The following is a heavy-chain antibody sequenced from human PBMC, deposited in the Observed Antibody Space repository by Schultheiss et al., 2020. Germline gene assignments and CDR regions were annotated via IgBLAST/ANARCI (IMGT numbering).Heavy chain of an antibody. CDR3: AKAGLACGGDCPGRDSFAV. V-gene: IGHV3-23*01. CDR1: GFTFSSYG. J-gene: IGHJ3*01. D-gene: IGHD2-21*02. Sequence: LKISCAASGFTFSSYGMHWVRQAPGKGLEWVSAISGSGGSTYYPDPVRGRFTISRDNSRNALYLQMSSLRVEDTAVYYCAKAGLACGGDCPGRDSFAVWGQGTVVTVSS. CDR2: ISGSGGST.